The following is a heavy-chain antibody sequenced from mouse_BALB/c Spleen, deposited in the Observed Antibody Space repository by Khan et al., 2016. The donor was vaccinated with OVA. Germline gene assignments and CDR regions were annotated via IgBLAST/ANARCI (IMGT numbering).Heavy chain of an antibody. Sequence: QVQLQQSGAELVRPGTSVKLSCKASGYTFTNYWINWVKQRPGQGLEWIANIYPSDSYTNYNQKFKDKATLTVDKSSSTAYMQFSSPTSEDSAVYYCTREGSTVDHFVYWGHGTTLTVSS. CDR1: GYTFTNYW. D-gene: IGHD1-1*01. CDR2: IYPSDSYT. CDR3: TREGSTVDHFVY. V-gene: IGHV1-69*02. J-gene: IGHJ2*01.